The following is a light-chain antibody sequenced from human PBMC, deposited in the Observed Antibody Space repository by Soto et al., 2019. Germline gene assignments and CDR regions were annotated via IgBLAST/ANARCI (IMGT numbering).Light chain of an antibody. J-gene: IGLJ1*01. CDR1: SSDVGGYNY. Sequence: QSALTQPPSASGSPGQSVATSCTGTSSDVGGYNYVSWYQQHPGKAPKLMIYEVNKRPSGVPDRFSGSKSGNTASLTVSGLQAEDEADYYCSSYAGSSNVVGTGTKVTVL. CDR2: EVN. V-gene: IGLV2-8*01. CDR3: SSYAGSSNV.